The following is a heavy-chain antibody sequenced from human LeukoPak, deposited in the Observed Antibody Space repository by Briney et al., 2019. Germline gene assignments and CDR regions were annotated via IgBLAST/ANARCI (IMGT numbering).Heavy chain of an antibody. CDR3: ARASVLRFLEWLRQDYYYYYYMDV. Sequence: ASVKVSCKASGYTFTSYDINWVRQATGQGLEWMGWMNPNSGNTGYAQKFQGRVTMTRNTSISTAYMELSRLRSEDTAVYYCARASVLRFLEWLRQDYYYYYYMDVWGKGTTVTVSS. J-gene: IGHJ6*03. CDR1: GYTFTSYD. V-gene: IGHV1-8*01. CDR2: MNPNSGNT. D-gene: IGHD3-3*01.